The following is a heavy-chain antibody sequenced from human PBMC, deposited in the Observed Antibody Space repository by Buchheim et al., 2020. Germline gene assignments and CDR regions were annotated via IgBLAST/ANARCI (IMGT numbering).Heavy chain of an antibody. Sequence: QVQLQQSGPGLVTPSQPLSLTFAISFSTVSLQVSAWNLIRQSPSRGLEWLGRRYYRSKWYSDYAVSVQGRININPDTSRNQFSLQLNSVTPEDTAVYYCARVREAPPYFFDCWGQGTL. CDR3: ARVREAPPYFFDC. CDR2: RYYRSKWYS. CDR1: FSTVSLQVSA. V-gene: IGHV6-1*01. J-gene: IGHJ4*02. D-gene: IGHD2/OR15-2a*01.